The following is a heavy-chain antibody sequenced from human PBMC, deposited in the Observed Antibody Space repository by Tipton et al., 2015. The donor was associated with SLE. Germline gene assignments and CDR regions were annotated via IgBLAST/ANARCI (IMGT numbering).Heavy chain of an antibody. J-gene: IGHJ3*02. CDR3: ARELMVVRGLSRRDAFDI. D-gene: IGHD3-10*01. CDR1: GGSFSHYY. Sequence: TLSLTCAVYGGSFSHYYWSWIRQPPGKGLEWIGEIIHSGSTNYNPSLKSRVTISVDTSKNQFSLKLRSVTAADTAVYYCARELMVVRGLSRRDAFDIWGQGAMVTVSS. V-gene: IGHV4-34*12. CDR2: IIHSGST.